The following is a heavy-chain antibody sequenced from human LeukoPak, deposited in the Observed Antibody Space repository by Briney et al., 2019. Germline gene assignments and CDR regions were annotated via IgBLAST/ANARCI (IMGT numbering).Heavy chain of an antibody. D-gene: IGHD6-13*01. J-gene: IGHJ4*02. CDR1: GYTFTSYY. Sequence: ASVKVSCKASGYTFTSYYMHWVRQAPGQGLEWMGIINPSGGSTSYAQKFQGRVTMTRDTSTSTVYMELSSLRSEDTAVYYCARDPNHDGMAAAGSGLDYWGQGTLVTVSS. CDR3: ARDPNHDGMAAAGSGLDY. V-gene: IGHV1-46*01. CDR2: INPSGGST.